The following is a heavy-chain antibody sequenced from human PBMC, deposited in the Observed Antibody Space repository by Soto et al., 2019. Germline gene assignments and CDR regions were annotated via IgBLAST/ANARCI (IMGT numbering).Heavy chain of an antibody. CDR1: GGSIRDYY. CDR2: IYYTGTT. J-gene: IGHJ4*02. Sequence: PSETLSLTSTVSGGSIRDYYWGWIRQSPGKGLEWIGYIYYTGTTKYNPSLKSLVTISVDSSKNQFSLKLDSVTAAETAVYYCARLGGYYQAFDSWVQGTLVTVSS. D-gene: IGHD3-22*01. V-gene: IGHV4-59*08. CDR3: ARLGGYYQAFDS.